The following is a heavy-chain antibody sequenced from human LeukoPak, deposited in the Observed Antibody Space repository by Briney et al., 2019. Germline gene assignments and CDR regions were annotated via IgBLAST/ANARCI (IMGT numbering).Heavy chain of an antibody. D-gene: IGHD3-3*01. CDR1: GFTFSSYW. Sequence: GGSLRLSCAASGFTFSSYWITWVRQPPGKGLEWVANIKQDGSEKYYVDSVKGRYTISRDNAKNSLYLQMNSLRAEDTAVYYCAREGTYYDSWSGYEGAFDIWGQGTMVTVSS. CDR2: IKQDGSEK. CDR3: AREGTYYDSWSGYEGAFDI. J-gene: IGHJ3*02. V-gene: IGHV3-7*01.